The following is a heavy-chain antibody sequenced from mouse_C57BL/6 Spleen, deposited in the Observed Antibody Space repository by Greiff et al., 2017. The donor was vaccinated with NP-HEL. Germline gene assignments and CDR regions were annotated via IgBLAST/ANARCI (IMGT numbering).Heavy chain of an antibody. Sequence: VQRVESGPGLVQPSQSLSITCTVSGFSLTSYGVHWVRQSPGKGLEWLGVIWSGGSTDYNAAFISRLSISKDNSKSQVFFKMNSLQADDTAIYYCARKSLLLRLGYYAMDYWGQGTSVTVSS. CDR1: GFSLTSYG. CDR2: IWSGGST. CDR3: ARKSLLLRLGYYAMDY. V-gene: IGHV2-2*01. D-gene: IGHD1-2*01. J-gene: IGHJ4*01.